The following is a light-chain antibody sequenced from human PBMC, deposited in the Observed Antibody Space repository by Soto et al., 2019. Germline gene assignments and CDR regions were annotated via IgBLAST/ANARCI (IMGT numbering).Light chain of an antibody. CDR1: QSLLHSNGYNY. V-gene: IGKV2-28*01. Sequence: DIVMTQSPLSLPVTPGEPASISCRSSQSLLHSNGYNYLDWYLQKPGQSPQLLIYLGSNRASGDPDRFSGSGSGTDFTLKISRVEAEDVGVYYCMQALQTPYTFCRGNKLDIK. CDR3: MQALQTPYT. CDR2: LGS. J-gene: IGKJ2*01.